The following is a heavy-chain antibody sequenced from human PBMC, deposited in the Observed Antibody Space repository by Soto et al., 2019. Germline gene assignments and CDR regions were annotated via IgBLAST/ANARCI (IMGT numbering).Heavy chain of an antibody. J-gene: IGHJ4*02. CDR2: ISGSGGST. Sequence: GGSLRLSCAASGFTFSNYAMNWVRQAPGKGLEWVSVISGSGGSTYYADSVKGRFTISRDNSKNTLYLQMNSLRAEDTAVYYCAKDGGQYYFDYWDQGTLVTVS. D-gene: IGHD3-10*01. CDR3: AKDGGQYYFDY. CDR1: GFTFSNYA. V-gene: IGHV3-23*01.